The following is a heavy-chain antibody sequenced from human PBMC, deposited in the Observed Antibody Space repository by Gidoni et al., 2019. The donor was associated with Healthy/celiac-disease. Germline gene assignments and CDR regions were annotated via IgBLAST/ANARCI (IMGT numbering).Heavy chain of an antibody. V-gene: IGHV3-15*01. CDR2: IKSKTDGGTT. CDR1: GFTFSNAW. J-gene: IGHJ4*02. CDR3: TTDLVVAATIHRADY. D-gene: IGHD2-15*01. Sequence: EVQLVESGGGLVKPGGSLRRSCAASGFTFSNAWMSWVRQAPGKGLEWVGRIKSKTDGGTTDYAAPVKGRFTISRDDSKNTLYLQMNSLKTEDTAVYYCTTDLVVAATIHRADYWGQGTLVTVSS.